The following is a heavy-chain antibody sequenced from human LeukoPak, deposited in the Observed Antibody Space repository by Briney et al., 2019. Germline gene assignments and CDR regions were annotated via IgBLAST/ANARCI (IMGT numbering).Heavy chain of an antibody. D-gene: IGHD5-12*01. CDR1: DVSIGTSSYF. CDR3: ARLGGYSGYDAFDS. Sequence: SETLSLTCTVSDVSIGTSSYFWGWIRQPPGKGLEWIGSISYTGSTDYNPSLKSRVTISVDTSKNQFSLKLRSVTAADTAVYYCARLGGYSGYDAFDSWGQGTLVTVSS. J-gene: IGHJ5*01. CDR2: ISYTGST. V-gene: IGHV4-39*01.